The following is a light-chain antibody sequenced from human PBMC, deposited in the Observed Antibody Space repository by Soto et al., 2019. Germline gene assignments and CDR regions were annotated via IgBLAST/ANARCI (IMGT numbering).Light chain of an antibody. Sequence: EIVLTPSLATLSFSPRERATLSCRASQSVSSYLAWYQQKPGQAPRLLIYDASNRATGIPARFSGSGSGTDFTLTISSLEPEDSAVYYCQQRSNWPPARSFGGGTRMAIK. J-gene: IGKJ4*01. CDR1: QSVSSY. CDR2: DAS. CDR3: QQRSNWPPARS. V-gene: IGKV3-11*01.